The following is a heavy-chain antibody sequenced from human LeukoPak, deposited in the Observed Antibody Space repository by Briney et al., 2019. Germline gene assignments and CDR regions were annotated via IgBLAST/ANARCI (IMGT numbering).Heavy chain of an antibody. D-gene: IGHD2-15*01. CDR2: IYYSGST. Sequence: SETLSLTCTVSGGSISSSSYYWGWIRQPPGKWLEWIGSIYYSGSTYYNPSLKSRVTISVDTSKNQFSLKLSSVTAADTAVYYCARATVFARPIDQRNRGAFDIWGQGTMVTVSS. J-gene: IGHJ3*02. V-gene: IGHV4-39*07. CDR3: ARATVFARPIDQRNRGAFDI. CDR1: GGSISSSSYY.